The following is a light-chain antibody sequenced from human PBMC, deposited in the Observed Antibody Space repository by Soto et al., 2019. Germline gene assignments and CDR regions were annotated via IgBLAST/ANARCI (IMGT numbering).Light chain of an antibody. CDR1: TSDIGDWNY. J-gene: IGLJ1*01. Sequence: QSVLTQPASVSGSPGQSITLSFTGATSDIGDWNYVSWYQQYPGKAPQVIIYEVNYRPSGVSYRFSGSKSGNTASLTISGLQAEDEADYYCSSFSSGTTLFVFGGGTKLTVL. V-gene: IGLV2-14*01. CDR2: EVN. CDR3: SSFSSGTTLFV.